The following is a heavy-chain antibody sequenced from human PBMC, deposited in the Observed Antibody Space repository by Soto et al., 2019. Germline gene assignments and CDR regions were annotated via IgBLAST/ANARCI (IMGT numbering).Heavy chain of an antibody. J-gene: IGHJ4*02. CDR1: GGSISSYY. CDR2: IYYSGST. V-gene: IGHV4-59*08. D-gene: IGHD2-2*01. Sequence: SETLSLTCTVSGGSISSYYWSWIRQPPGKGLEWIGYIYYSGSTNYNPSLKSRVTISVDTSKNQFSLKLSSVTAADTAVYYCAGSPSGYCSSTSCYDFNYWGQGTLVTVSS. CDR3: AGSPSGYCSSTSCYDFNY.